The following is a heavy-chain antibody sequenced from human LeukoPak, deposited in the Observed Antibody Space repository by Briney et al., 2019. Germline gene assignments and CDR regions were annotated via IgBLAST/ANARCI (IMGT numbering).Heavy chain of an antibody. Sequence: SETLSLTCTVSGGSIRNSNYYRGCIRQPPGRGLEWIASIDYRGSTYYNPSLKNRVTISVDTSKNQFSLKLSSVTAADTAVYYCARQGYDFWSGYWYYFDYWGQGTLVTVSS. J-gene: IGHJ4*02. CDR2: IDYRGST. CDR1: GGSIRNSNYY. CDR3: ARQGYDFWSGYWYYFDY. V-gene: IGHV4-39*01. D-gene: IGHD3-3*01.